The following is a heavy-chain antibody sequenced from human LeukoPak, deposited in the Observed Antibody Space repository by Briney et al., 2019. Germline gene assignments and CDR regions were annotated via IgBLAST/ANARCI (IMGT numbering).Heavy chain of an antibody. CDR3: ARGPREYYGSNYYFDY. CDR2: IKQDGSEK. J-gene: IGHJ4*02. V-gene: IGHV3-7*03. Sequence: GGSLRLSCAASGFTFSSYWMSWVRQAPGKGLEWAANIKQDGSEKYYVDSVKGRFTISRDNAKNSLYLQMNSLRAEETAVYYCARGPREYYGSNYYFDYWGQGTLVTVSS. D-gene: IGHD3-10*01. CDR1: GFTFSSYW.